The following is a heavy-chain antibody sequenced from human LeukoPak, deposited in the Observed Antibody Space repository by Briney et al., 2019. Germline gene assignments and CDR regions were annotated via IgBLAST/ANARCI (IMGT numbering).Heavy chain of an antibody. CDR2: ISASGGST. CDR1: GFTFSSYE. Sequence: TGGSLRLSCAASGFTFSSYEMNWVRQAPGKGLEWVSAISASGGSTFYADSVKGRFTISRDNSKNTLYLQVNSLRAEDTALYYCVKDDVPAFGTGYMDAWGKGTTVIVSS. D-gene: IGHD2-2*01. J-gene: IGHJ6*03. V-gene: IGHV3-23*01. CDR3: VKDDVPAFGTGYMDA.